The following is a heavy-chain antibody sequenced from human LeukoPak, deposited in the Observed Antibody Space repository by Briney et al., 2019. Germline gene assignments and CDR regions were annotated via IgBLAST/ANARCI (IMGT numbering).Heavy chain of an antibody. CDR1: GFTFSSYA. V-gene: IGHV3-30-3*01. J-gene: IGHJ3*02. Sequence: LGRSLRLSCAASGFTFSSYAMHWVRQAPGKGLEWVAVISYDGSNKYYADSVKGRFTISRDNSKNTLYLQMNSLRAEDTAVYYCAKDSSSWGLDAFDIWGQGTMDTVSS. CDR3: AKDSSSWGLDAFDI. D-gene: IGHD6-13*01. CDR2: ISYDGSNK.